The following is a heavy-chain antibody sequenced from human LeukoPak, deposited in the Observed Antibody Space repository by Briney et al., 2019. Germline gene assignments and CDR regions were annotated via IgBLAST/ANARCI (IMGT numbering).Heavy chain of an antibody. CDR1: GFTFSTSS. D-gene: IGHD2-15*01. V-gene: IGHV3-23*01. CDR2: FSGSSGRT. CDR3: AKRYCSGGSCYHRYFDY. Sequence: RGSLRLSCAASGFTFSTSSMSWVRQAPGRGLEWVSLFSGSSGRTYYADSVKGRFTISRDTSKNTLYLHMNSRRAEDTAIYYCAKRYCSGGSCYHRYFDYWGQGTLVTVSS. J-gene: IGHJ4*02.